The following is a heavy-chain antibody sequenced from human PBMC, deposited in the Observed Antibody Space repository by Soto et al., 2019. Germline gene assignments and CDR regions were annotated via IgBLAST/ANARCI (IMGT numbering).Heavy chain of an antibody. Sequence: EVQLVESGGGLVQPGGSLRLSCAASGFTVIDSYMNWVRQAPGKGLERVSVIYSGGSTSYADSAKGRFAISRDNSKNTLYLQMNSLRAEDTAVYYCARTSRPNCSGGTCYFDYWGQGTLVTVSS. V-gene: IGHV3-66*01. CDR1: GFTVIDSY. CDR3: ARTSRPNCSGGTCYFDY. CDR2: IYSGGST. J-gene: IGHJ4*02. D-gene: IGHD2-15*01.